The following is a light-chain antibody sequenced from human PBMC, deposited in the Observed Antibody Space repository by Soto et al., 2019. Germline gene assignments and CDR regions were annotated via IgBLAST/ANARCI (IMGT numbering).Light chain of an antibody. CDR3: QWRSDWPPRLT. Sequence: EVVLTQSPATLSLSPGERATLSCRASESIGNYLAWYQQKLGQAPKLLIYDASHRAIGIPGRFSGDGSGTDFTLNIRSLEPEDFAVYYCQWRSDWPPRLTFGGGTKVELK. J-gene: IGKJ4*01. CDR2: DAS. V-gene: IGKV3-11*01. CDR1: ESIGNY.